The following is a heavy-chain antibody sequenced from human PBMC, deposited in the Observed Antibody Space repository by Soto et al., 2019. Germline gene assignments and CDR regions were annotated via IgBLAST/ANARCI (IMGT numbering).Heavy chain of an antibody. J-gene: IGHJ5*02. CDR2: ITGSGADT. Sequence: PAGSLRISCAVCGLRLRDYAMAGVRQAPGKGLEYVSSITGSGADTYYAQSVRGRFAIYRDNSRDTLYVQMNSLRAEDTAMYYCAKCGASNTCIPTGFDPWGPGTLVTVSS. CDR1: GLRLRDYA. CDR3: AKCGASNTCIPTGFDP. D-gene: IGHD2-15*01. V-gene: IGHV3-23*01.